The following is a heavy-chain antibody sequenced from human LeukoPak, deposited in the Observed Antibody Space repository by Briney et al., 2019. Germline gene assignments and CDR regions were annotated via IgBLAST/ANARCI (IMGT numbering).Heavy chain of an antibody. V-gene: IGHV3-48*01. CDR1: GFTFSNYN. CDR2: ISGSGSGI. D-gene: IGHD3-22*01. J-gene: IGHJ4*02. CDR3: ARDPVFSDSSGYYFDY. Sequence: GGSLRLSCAASGFTFSNYNMNWVRQAPGKGLECLAYISGSGSGIYYADSVKGRFTLSRDNAKNSPYLQMNSLRAEDTAVYYCARDPVFSDSSGYYFDYWGQGTLVTVSS.